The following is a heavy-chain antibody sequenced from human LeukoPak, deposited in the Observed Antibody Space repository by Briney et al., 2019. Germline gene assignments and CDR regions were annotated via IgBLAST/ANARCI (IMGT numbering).Heavy chain of an antibody. J-gene: IGHJ4*02. CDR1: GGSFSSYY. D-gene: IGHD2-2*01. CDR3: ATLGYCSSTSCYDY. V-gene: IGHV4-4*09. CDR2: IYTSGST. Sequence: SETLSLTCTVSGGSFSSYYWSWIRQPPGKGLEWIGYIYTSGSTNYNPSLKSRVTISVDTSKNQFSLKLSSVTAADTAVYYCATLGYCSSTSCYDYWGQGTLVTVSS.